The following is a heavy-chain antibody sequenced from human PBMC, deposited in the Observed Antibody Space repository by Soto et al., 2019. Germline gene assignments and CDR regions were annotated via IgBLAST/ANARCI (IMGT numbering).Heavy chain of an antibody. CDR3: ARMDTADYYYGMDV. J-gene: IGHJ6*02. CDR2: INPNSGGT. CDR1: GYTFTGYY. V-gene: IGHV1-2*04. D-gene: IGHD5-18*01. Sequence: ASVTVSCKASGYTFTGYYMHWVRQAPGQGLEWMGWINPNSGGTNYAQKFQGWVTMTRDTSISTAYMELSRLRSDDTAVYYCARMDTADYYYGMDVWGQGTTVTVSS.